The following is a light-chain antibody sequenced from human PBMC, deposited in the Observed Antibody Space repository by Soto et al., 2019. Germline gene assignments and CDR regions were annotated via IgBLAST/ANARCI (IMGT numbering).Light chain of an antibody. J-gene: IGKJ4*01. V-gene: IGKV3-20*01. Sequence: EIVLTQSPGTLSLSPGERATLSCRASQSVSSSYLAWYQQKPGQAPRLLIYGASSRATGIPDRFRGSGSGTDFTLTISRLEPEDFAVYYCQRYNNWPLTFGGGTKVESK. CDR3: QRYNNWPLT. CDR2: GAS. CDR1: QSVSSSY.